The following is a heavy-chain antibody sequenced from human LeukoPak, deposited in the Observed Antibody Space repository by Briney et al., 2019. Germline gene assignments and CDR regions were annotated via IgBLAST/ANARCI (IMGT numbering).Heavy chain of an antibody. V-gene: IGHV3-23*01. D-gene: IGHD2-2*01. CDR2: LSGSGGST. J-gene: IGHJ4*02. CDR1: GFTFSSSS. Sequence: GGSLRLSCAASGFTFSSSSMSWVRQAPGKGLEWVSALSGSGGSTYYAVSVKGRFTISRDNSKKTLFLQMNNLRAEDTAVYYCAKDLAPAAYWGQGTLVTVSS. CDR3: AKDLAPAAY.